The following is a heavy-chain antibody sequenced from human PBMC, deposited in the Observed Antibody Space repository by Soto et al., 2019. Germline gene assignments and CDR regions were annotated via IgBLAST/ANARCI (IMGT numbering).Heavy chain of an antibody. V-gene: IGHV1-18*01. J-gene: IGHJ6*02. D-gene: IGHD2-15*01. CDR3: ARDKARWHCGGGSCPRNGDVYYYGMDV. CDR1: GYTFTSYG. Sequence: AASVKVSWKAAGYTFTSYGISWGRQAPGQGLEWMGWISAYNGNTNYAQKLQGRVTMTTDTSTSTAYMELRSLRSDDTAVYYCARDKARWHCGGGSCPRNGDVYYYGMDVWGQGTTVTVSS. CDR2: ISAYNGNT.